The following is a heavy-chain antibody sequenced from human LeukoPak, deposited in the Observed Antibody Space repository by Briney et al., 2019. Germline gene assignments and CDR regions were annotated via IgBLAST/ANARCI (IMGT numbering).Heavy chain of an antibody. J-gene: IGHJ5*02. Sequence: ASVKVSCKASGGTFSRYATSWVRQAPGQGLEWMGRIIPILGIANYAQKFQGRVTITADKSTSTAYMELSSLRSEDTAVYYCARNAVVVVVAATNWFDPWGQGTLVTVSS. V-gene: IGHV1-69*04. CDR3: ARNAVVVVVAATNWFDP. D-gene: IGHD2-15*01. CDR2: IIPILGIA. CDR1: GGTFSRYA.